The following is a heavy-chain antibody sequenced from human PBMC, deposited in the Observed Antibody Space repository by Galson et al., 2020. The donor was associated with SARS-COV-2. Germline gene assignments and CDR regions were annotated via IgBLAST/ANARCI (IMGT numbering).Heavy chain of an antibody. V-gene: IGHV3-23*01. Sequence: TGGSLRLSCAASGFTFSSYAMSWVRQAPGKGLEWVSAISGSGGSTYYADSVKGRFTISRDNSKNTLYLQMNSLRAEDTAVYYCAKEAIGGGSCTNGVCYYYYYYGMDVWGQGTTVTVSS. D-gene: IGHD2-8*01. J-gene: IGHJ6*02. CDR3: AKEAIGGGSCTNGVCYYYYYYGMDV. CDR1: GFTFSSYA. CDR2: ISGSGGST.